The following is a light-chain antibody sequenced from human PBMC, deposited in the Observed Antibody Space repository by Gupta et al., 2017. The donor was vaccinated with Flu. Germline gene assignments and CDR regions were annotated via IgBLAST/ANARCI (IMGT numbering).Light chain of an antibody. Sequence: EIVLTQSPGTLSLSPGERATLSCRASQTVSNRYLAWYQQKGGQAPRLLIYGASNRATGIPDRFSGSGYGTDFTLTISIRELEHFAVYYCQYYGSQHQLTFGHGTTLDIK. CDR3: QYYGSQHQLT. V-gene: IGKV3-20*01. CDR1: QTVSNRY. J-gene: IGKJ3*01. CDR2: GAS.